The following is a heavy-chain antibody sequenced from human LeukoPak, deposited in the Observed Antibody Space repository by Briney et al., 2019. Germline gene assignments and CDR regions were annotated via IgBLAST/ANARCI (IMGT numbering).Heavy chain of an antibody. V-gene: IGHV1-69*04. CDR2: IIPIFGIA. D-gene: IGHD2-21*02. Sequence: SVKVSCKASGGTFSSYAISWVRQAPGQGLEWMGRIIPIFGIANYAQKFQGRVTITADKSTSTAYMELSSLRSEDTAVYYRARGGVVVTAFYFDYWGQGTLVTVSS. CDR1: GGTFSSYA. CDR3: ARGGVVVTAFYFDY. J-gene: IGHJ4*02.